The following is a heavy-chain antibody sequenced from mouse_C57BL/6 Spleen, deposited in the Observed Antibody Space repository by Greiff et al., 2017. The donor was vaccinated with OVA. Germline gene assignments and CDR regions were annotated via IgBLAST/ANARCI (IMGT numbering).Heavy chain of an antibody. J-gene: IGHJ3*01. CDR1: GFSLTSYG. D-gene: IGHD2-4*01. V-gene: IGHV2-2*01. CDR2: IWSGGST. Sequence: VQLQESGPGLVQPSQSLSITCTVSGFSLTSYGVHWVRQSPGKGLEWLGVIWSGGSTDYNAAFISRLSISKDNSKSQVFFKMNSLQADDTAIYYCATYDYEDWGQGTLVTVSA. CDR3: ATYDYED.